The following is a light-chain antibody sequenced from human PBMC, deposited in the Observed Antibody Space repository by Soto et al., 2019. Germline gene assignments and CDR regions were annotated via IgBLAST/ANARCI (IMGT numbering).Light chain of an antibody. V-gene: IGKV3-20*01. CDR1: QSVSSNN. J-gene: IGKJ3*01. CDR3: KLYGSSPPQFT. Sequence: IVLTQSPGTLSLSPGERGILSCRASQSVSSNNLAWYQQKPGQAPRLLIYGASNRATAIPDRFSGSGSATDFTLTISRLEREDFAVYYCKLYGSSPPQFTFGPGTKVDFK. CDR2: GAS.